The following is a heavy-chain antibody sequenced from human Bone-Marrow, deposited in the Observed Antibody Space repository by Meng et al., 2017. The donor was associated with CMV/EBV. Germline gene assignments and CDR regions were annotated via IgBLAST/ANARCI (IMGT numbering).Heavy chain of an antibody. CDR1: GYSFTSYW. V-gene: IGHV5-51*01. D-gene: IGHD3-22*01. CDR3: ASSYYYDSSGYYWDAFDI. J-gene: IGHJ3*02. CDR2: IYPGDSDT. Sequence: GGSLRLSCKGSGYSFTSYWIGWVRQMPGKGLEWMGIIYPGDSDTRYSPSFQGQVTISADKSISTAYLQWGSLKASDTAMYYCASSYYYDSSGYYWDAFDIWGQGTMVTVSS.